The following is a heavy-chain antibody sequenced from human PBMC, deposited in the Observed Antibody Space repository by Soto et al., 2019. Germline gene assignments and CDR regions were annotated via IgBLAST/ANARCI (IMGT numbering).Heavy chain of an antibody. CDR3: AGAHQSTVSPYYYYYLDV. CDR1: GGSISISTYY. D-gene: IGHD4-4*01. Sequence: QLQLQESGPGLVKPSETLSLTCTVSGGSISISTYYWIWIRQPPGKGLEWIGSVYYSGDTNYNPSLRSRVTVSSDTSKNQCSLRLSSVTAADTAVYYCAGAHQSTVSPYYYYYLDVWGKGTTVSVSS. CDR2: VYYSGDT. J-gene: IGHJ6*03. V-gene: IGHV4-39*01.